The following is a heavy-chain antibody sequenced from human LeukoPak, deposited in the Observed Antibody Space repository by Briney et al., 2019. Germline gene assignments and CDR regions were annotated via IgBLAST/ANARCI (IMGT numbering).Heavy chain of an antibody. Sequence: GGSLRLSCAASGFTFSNSALSWVRQAPGKGLEWVSGISGSGDNTYYADSVKGWFTISRDNSKNTLYLQMNSLRADDTAVYYCAKGGLVHRFDPWGQGTLVTASS. V-gene: IGHV3-23*01. CDR1: GFTFSNSA. J-gene: IGHJ5*02. CDR3: AKGGLVHRFDP. CDR2: ISGSGDNT.